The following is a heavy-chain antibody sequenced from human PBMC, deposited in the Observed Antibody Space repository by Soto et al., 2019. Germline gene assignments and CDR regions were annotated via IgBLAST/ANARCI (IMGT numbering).Heavy chain of an antibody. J-gene: IGHJ6*03. CDR2: ISRSGSSI. V-gene: IGHV3-21*01. CDR3: VRDFGWYFRSGYMDV. CDR1: GFIFSSYS. Sequence: TGGSLRLSCAASGFIFSSYSINWVRQAPGRGLEWVSKISRSGSSIYYAHSLRGRFTISRDNAKESLYLQMNSLRAEDTAMYYCVRDFGWYFRSGYMDVWGDGATVTVSS. D-gene: IGHD3-3*01.